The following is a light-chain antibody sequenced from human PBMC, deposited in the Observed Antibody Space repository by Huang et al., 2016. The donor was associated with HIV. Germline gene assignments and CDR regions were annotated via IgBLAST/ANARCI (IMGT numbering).Light chain of an antibody. CDR3: QHYNNYPLT. J-gene: IGKJ2*01. CDR2: EAS. V-gene: IGKV1-5*01. Sequence: DVQVTQSPSTLAASVGDSVTITCRASQSISKWLAWYQRKPGNAPKLLIYEASTLQSGVPSSFSGRRSGTEFTLAISALQPDDSATYYCQHYNNYPLTFGRGTKLEIK. CDR1: QSISKW.